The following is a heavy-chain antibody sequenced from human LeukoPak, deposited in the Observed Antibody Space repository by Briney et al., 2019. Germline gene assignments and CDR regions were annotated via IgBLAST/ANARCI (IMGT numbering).Heavy chain of an antibody. CDR2: ISGSGGST. J-gene: IGHJ4*02. Sequence: GGTLRLSCAASGFTFSSYGMSWVRQAPGKGLEWVSAISGSGGSTYYADSVKGRFTISRDNSKNTLYLQMNSLRAEDTAVYYCAKVTEYYYDSSGYLDYWGQGTLVTVSS. CDR3: AKVTEYYYDSSGYLDY. V-gene: IGHV3-23*01. D-gene: IGHD3-22*01. CDR1: GFTFSSYG.